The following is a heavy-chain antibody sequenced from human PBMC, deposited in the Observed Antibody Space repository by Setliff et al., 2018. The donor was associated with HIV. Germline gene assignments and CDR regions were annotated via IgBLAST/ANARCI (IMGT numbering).Heavy chain of an antibody. V-gene: IGHV4-59*11. Sequence: SETLSLTCTVSGGSISSHYWNWIRQPPGKGLEWIGYIYYSGSTNHNPSLMSLVTISLDTSKNQFSLDLSSVTAADTAVYYCARTEDYSFGDAPFDYWGHGTLVTVSS. J-gene: IGHJ4*01. CDR3: ARTEDYSFGDAPFDY. D-gene: IGHD5-18*01. CDR2: IYYSGST. CDR1: GGSISSHY.